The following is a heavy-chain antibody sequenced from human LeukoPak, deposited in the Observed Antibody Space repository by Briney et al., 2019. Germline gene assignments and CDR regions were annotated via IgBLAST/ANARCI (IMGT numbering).Heavy chain of an antibody. D-gene: IGHD1-26*01. Sequence: GASVKVSCKASGGTFSSYAISWVRQAPGQGLEWMGGITPIFGTANYAQKFQGRVTITADESTSTAYMELSRLRSGDTAVYYCARYITVGATYQHFDYWGQGTLVTVSS. J-gene: IGHJ4*02. CDR1: GGTFSSYA. V-gene: IGHV1-69*13. CDR3: ARYITVGATYQHFDY. CDR2: ITPIFGTA.